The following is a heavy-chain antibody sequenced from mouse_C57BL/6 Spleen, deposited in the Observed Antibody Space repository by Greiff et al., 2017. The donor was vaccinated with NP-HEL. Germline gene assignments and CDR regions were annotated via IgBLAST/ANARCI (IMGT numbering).Heavy chain of an antibody. CDR3: TRWWAGAMDY. Sequence: QVQLKQSGAELVRPGASVTLSCKASGYTFTDYEMHWVKQTPVHGLEWIGAIDPETGGTACNQKFKGKAILTADKSSSTAYMELRSLTSEDSAVYYCTRWWAGAMDYWGQGTSVTVSS. D-gene: IGHD1-1*02. V-gene: IGHV1-15*01. J-gene: IGHJ4*01. CDR1: GYTFTDYE. CDR2: IDPETGGT.